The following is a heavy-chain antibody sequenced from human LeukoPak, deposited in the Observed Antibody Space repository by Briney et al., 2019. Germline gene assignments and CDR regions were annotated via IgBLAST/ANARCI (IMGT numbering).Heavy chain of an antibody. CDR1: GYTFTSYY. D-gene: IGHD3-22*01. V-gene: IGHV1-46*01. Sequence: GASVKVSCKASGYTFTSYYMHWVRQAPGQGLEWMGIINPSGGSTSYAQKFQGRVTMTRDMSTSTVYMEPSSLRSEDTAVYYCARGEDSYYYDSSGPHPSPFDYWGQGTLVTVSS. J-gene: IGHJ4*02. CDR2: INPSGGST. CDR3: ARGEDSYYYDSSGPHPSPFDY.